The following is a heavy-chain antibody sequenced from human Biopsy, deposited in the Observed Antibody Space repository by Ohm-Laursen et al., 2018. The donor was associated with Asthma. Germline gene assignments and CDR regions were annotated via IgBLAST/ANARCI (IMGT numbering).Heavy chain of an antibody. V-gene: IGHV3-30*03. CDR1: GFTFSSYG. Sequence: SLRLSCSASGFTFSSYGMHWVRQAPGKGLEWLAVISYDGSNKYYADSGKGRFTISRDNSKNTLYLQMNSLRAEDTAVYYCASQSSGPDFWSGYYYFDYWGQGTLVTVSS. CDR3: ASQSSGPDFWSGYYYFDY. D-gene: IGHD3-3*01. CDR2: ISYDGSNK. J-gene: IGHJ4*02.